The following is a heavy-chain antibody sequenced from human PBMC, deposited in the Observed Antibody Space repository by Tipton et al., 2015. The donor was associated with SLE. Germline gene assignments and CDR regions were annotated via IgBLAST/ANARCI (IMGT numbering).Heavy chain of an antibody. CDR3: ARSTDQNWFDP. J-gene: IGHJ5*02. Sequence: TLSLTCTVSGDSISNGDDYWSWIRQPPGKGLEWIGNIYYGGGTYYNPSLESRVTISLDTFKNQFSLKLISVTAADTAVYYCARSTDQNWFDPWGQGTLVTVSS. D-gene: IGHD2-2*01. CDR2: IYYGGGT. V-gene: IGHV4-31*03. CDR1: GDSISNGDDY.